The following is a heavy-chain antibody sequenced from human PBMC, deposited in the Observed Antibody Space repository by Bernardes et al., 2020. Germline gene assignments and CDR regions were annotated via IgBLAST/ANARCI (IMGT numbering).Heavy chain of an antibody. D-gene: IGHD3-3*01. CDR1: GGSISSYY. CDR2: IYYSGST. V-gene: IGHV4-59*01. J-gene: IGHJ6*02. Sequence: SETLSLTCTVSGGSISSYYWSWIRQPPGKGLEWIGYIYYSGSTNYNPSLKSRVTISVDTSKNQFSLKLSSVTAADTAVYYCAALGATADFWSGYVHGMDVWGQGTTVTVSS. CDR3: AALGATADFWSGYVHGMDV.